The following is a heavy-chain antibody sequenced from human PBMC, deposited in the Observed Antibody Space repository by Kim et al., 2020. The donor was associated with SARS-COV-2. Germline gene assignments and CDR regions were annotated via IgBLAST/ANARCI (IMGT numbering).Heavy chain of an antibody. CDR2: ST. V-gene: IGHV4-31*02. CDR3: ARGYPGGLGY. J-gene: IGHJ4*02. D-gene: IGHD2-2*02. Sequence: STYYNPSLKSRVTISVDTSKNQFSLKLSSVTAADTAVYYCARGYPGGLGYWGQGTLVTVSS.